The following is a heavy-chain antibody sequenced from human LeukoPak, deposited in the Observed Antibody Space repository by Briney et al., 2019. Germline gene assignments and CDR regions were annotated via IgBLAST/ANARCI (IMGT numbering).Heavy chain of an antibody. Sequence: SETLSLTCTVSGGSTSSNYFWGWIRQPPGKDLEWIGSTYYTGNTYYNPSLKSRVTISVDTSKNQFSLKLSSVTAADTAVYYCARGGYDFWSGYYTANWFDPWGQGTLVTVSS. CDR1: GGSTSSNYF. CDR3: ARGGYDFWSGYYTANWFDP. CDR2: TYYTGNT. V-gene: IGHV4-39*07. J-gene: IGHJ5*02. D-gene: IGHD3-3*01.